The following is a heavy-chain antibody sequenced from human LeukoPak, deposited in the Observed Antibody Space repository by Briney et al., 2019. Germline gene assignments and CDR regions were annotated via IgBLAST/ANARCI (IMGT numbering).Heavy chain of an antibody. Sequence: PGGSLRLPCAASGFTFSDHYMDWVRQAPGKGLEWVGRSTNKANSYTTEYAASVIGRFTISRDDSKNSLYLQMSSLKTEGTAVYYCATNGSSFLDYWGQGTLVTVSS. J-gene: IGHJ4*02. CDR1: GFTFSDHY. CDR2: STNKANSYTT. CDR3: ATNGSSFLDY. V-gene: IGHV3-72*01. D-gene: IGHD1-26*01.